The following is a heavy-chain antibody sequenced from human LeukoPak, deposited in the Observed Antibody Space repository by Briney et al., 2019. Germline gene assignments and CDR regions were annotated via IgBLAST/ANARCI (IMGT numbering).Heavy chain of an antibody. V-gene: IGHV3-48*04. J-gene: IGHJ4*02. CDR1: RFSFSTYS. CDR3: ATDSPETAAFDY. D-gene: IGHD1-1*01. Sequence: GGSLRLSCTASRFSFSTYSMNWVRQAPGKGLEWVSYIVGSSRNIYYADSVKGRFTISRDNAKSSLYLQMDSLRAEDTAVYHCATDSPETAAFDYWGQGTLVTVSS. CDR2: IVGSSRNI.